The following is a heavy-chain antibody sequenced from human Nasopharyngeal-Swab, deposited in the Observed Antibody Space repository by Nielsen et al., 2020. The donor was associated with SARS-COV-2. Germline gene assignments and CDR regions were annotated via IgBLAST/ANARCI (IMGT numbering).Heavy chain of an antibody. CDR2: IRSKAHNYAA. Sequence: GGSLKISCAASGFTFSGSAMHWVRQASGKGLEWVGRIRSKAHNYAAVYAASVEGRFTISRDDSKKTAFLQMDSLKSEDTAVYFCVRQTGYHFDSWGQGTLVTVSS. CDR1: GFTFSGSA. J-gene: IGHJ4*02. CDR3: VRQTGYHFDS. D-gene: IGHD5-12*01. V-gene: IGHV3-73*01.